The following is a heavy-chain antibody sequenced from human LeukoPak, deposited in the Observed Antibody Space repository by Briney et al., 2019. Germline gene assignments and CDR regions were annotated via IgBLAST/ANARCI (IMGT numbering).Heavy chain of an antibody. Sequence: SGGSLRLSCAASGFTVSSNYMSWVRQAPGKGLEWVSAISGSGGSTYYADSVKGRFTISRDNSKNTLYLQMNSLRAEHTAVYYCAKEGHRLTYYYDSSGYYIDYWGQGTLVTVSS. J-gene: IGHJ4*02. D-gene: IGHD3-22*01. CDR3: AKEGHRLTYYYDSSGYYIDY. V-gene: IGHV3-23*01. CDR1: GFTVSSNY. CDR2: ISGSGGST.